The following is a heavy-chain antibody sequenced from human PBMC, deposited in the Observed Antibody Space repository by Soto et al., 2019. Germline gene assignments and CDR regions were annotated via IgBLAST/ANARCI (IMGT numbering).Heavy chain of an antibody. V-gene: IGHV3-53*01. CDR3: ATWHEREHAYDV. D-gene: IGHD1-1*01. CDR1: GLTISGKKY. Sequence: GGSLRLSCAAFGLTISGKKYVAWVRQAPGKGLEWVSGLYDVDGSFYADSVRGRFTTSSDSSKTTVYLQMNDLRPDDTAVYYCATWHEREHAYDVWGQGTTVTVSS. CDR2: LYDVDGS. J-gene: IGHJ3*01.